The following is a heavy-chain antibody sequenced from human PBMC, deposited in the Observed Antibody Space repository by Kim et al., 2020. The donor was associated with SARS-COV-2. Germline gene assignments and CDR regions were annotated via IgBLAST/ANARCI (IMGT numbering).Heavy chain of an antibody. V-gene: IGHV3-72*01. Sequence: TEYVASVKGRFIISRDDSDNSLYLQMISPKTEDTAVYYCARDATGTYDYWGQGTLVTVSS. D-gene: IGHD1-26*01. CDR3: ARDATGTYDY. CDR2: T. J-gene: IGHJ4*02.